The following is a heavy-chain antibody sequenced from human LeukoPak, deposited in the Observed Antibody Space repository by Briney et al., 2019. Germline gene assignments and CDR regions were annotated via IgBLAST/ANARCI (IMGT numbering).Heavy chain of an antibody. Sequence: GGSLRLSCSASGFIFSSYSMHWVHQAPRKGLEHVSAIRSNGGFTYYADSVKGRFTISRDNSKNTLYLQMSSLRAEDTAVYYCVKDEYDGSAYYLVARWGQGTLVTVSS. J-gene: IGHJ5*02. CDR3: VKDEYDGSAYYLVAR. D-gene: IGHD3-10*01. CDR2: IRSNGGFT. CDR1: GFIFSSYS. V-gene: IGHV3-64D*06.